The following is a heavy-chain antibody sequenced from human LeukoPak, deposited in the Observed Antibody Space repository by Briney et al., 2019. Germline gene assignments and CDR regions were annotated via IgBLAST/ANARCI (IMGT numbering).Heavy chain of an antibody. D-gene: IGHD3-22*01. CDR3: ARGSYYYDSSGPSLDY. CDR2: INSDGSST. V-gene: IGHV3-74*01. Sequence: GGSLRLSCAASGFTFSSYWMHSVRQAPGKGLVWVSRINSDGSSTSYADSVKGRFTISRDNAKNTLYLQMNSLRAEDTAVYYCARGSYYYDSSGPSLDYWGQGTLVTVSS. CDR1: GFTFSSYW. J-gene: IGHJ4*02.